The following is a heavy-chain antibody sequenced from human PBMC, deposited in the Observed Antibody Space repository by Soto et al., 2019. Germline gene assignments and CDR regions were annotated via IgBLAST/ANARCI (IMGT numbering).Heavy chain of an antibody. CDR3: ARQGQGYYYGMDV. J-gene: IGHJ6*02. CDR1: GGSISSSSYY. CDR2: IYYSGST. V-gene: IGHV4-39*01. Sequence: QLQLQESGPGLVKPSETLSLTCTVSGGSISSSSYYWGWIRQPPGKGLEWIGSIYYSGSTYYNPSLKSRVTISVDTSNNHFSLKLSSVTAADTAVYYFARQGQGYYYGMDVWGQGTTVTVSS.